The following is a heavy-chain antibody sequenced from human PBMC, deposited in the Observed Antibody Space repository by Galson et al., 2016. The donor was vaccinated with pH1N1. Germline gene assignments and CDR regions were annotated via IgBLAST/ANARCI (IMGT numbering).Heavy chain of an antibody. CDR3: ATCYSSSWYHQYFQH. J-gene: IGHJ1*01. CDR1: GGTFGSYG. Sequence: SVKVSCKASGGTFGSYGISWVRQAPGQGLEWMGGIIPIVGMANYAQKFQGRVTMTADISTTTAYMELSSLRSEATAVYYCATCYSSSWYHQYFQHWGQGSLVTVSS. V-gene: IGHV1-69*10. CDR2: IIPIVGMA. D-gene: IGHD6-13*01.